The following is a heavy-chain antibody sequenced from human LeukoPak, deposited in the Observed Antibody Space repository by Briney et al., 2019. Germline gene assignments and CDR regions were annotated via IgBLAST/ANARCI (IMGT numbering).Heavy chain of an antibody. Sequence: SESLSLTCTVSGGSISSHCWSWIRQPPGKGLEWIGYIYYSGSTNYNPSLKSRVTISVDTSKNQFSLKLSSVTAADTAVYYCARSRAAAGVWGQGTLVTVSS. CDR1: GGSISSHC. CDR3: ARSRAAAGV. V-gene: IGHV4-59*11. CDR2: IYYSGST. J-gene: IGHJ4*02. D-gene: IGHD6-13*01.